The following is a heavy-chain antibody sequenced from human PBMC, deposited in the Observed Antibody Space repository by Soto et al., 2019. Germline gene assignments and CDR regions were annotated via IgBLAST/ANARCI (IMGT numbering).Heavy chain of an antibody. CDR1: GFTFSSYA. CDR2: ISGSGGST. Sequence: EVQLLESGGGLVQPGGSLRLSCAASGFTFSSYAMSWVRQAPGKGLEWVSAISGSGGSTYYADSVKGRFTISRDNSKNTLYLQMNSLRAEDTAVYYCAKARSDFWSGYGSVSFDYWGQGSLVTVSS. D-gene: IGHD3-3*01. J-gene: IGHJ4*02. CDR3: AKARSDFWSGYGSVSFDY. V-gene: IGHV3-23*01.